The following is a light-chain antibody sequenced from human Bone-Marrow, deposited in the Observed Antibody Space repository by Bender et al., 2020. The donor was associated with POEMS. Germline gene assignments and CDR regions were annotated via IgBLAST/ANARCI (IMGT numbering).Light chain of an antibody. V-gene: IGLV3-21*02. CDR2: DDS. J-gene: IGLJ2*01. CDR1: NIGHST. Sequence: SYVLTQPPSVSVAPGETARITCGGYNIGHSTLHWYQHKPGQAPVLVVYDDSDRPSGIPERFSGSNSGNTATLTITWVEAGDEADYFCQVWDSSGDHPVVVFGGGTKLTVL. CDR3: QVWDSSGDHPVVV.